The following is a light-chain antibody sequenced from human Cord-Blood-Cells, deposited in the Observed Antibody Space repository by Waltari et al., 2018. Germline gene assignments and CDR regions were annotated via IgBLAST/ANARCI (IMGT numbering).Light chain of an antibody. CDR1: SRDVGRYKL. Sequence: QSALTQPASVSGSPGQSITISCTGTSRDVGRYKLVSWYQQHPGKAPKRMIYEGSKRPSGVSNRFSGSKSGNTASLTISGLQAGDEADYYCCSYAGSSTWVFGGGTKLTVL. V-gene: IGLV2-23*01. CDR3: CSYAGSSTWV. CDR2: EGS. J-gene: IGLJ3*02.